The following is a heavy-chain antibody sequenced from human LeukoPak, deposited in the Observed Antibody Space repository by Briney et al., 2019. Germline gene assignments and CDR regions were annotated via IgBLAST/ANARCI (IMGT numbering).Heavy chain of an antibody. D-gene: IGHD2-8*01. V-gene: IGHV3-7*01. J-gene: IGHJ4*02. Sequence: GGSLRLSCAASGFTFDKYWMDWVRQAPGKGLEWVAQINQDGRVKQYVDSVKGRFTISRDNAKNLVSLQMSSLRAEDTAVYYCARGSDYSNGNIYEDDFEYWGQGTLVTVSS. CDR1: GFTFDKYW. CDR3: ARGSDYSNGNIYEDDFEY. CDR2: INQDGRVK.